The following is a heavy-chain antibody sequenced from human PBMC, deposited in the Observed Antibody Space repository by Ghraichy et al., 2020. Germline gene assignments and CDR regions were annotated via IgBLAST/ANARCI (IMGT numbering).Heavy chain of an antibody. CDR2: INPYNGHT. J-gene: IGHJ4*02. Sequence: ASVKVSCKAFGYTFTTSGLSWVQQAPGQGLEWVGWINPYNGHTNYAENLQDRVTLTTETSTSTAYMELTNLRSDDTAVYYCARDPGQSSGWNGFDYWGQGTPVTVSS. D-gene: IGHD6-19*01. V-gene: IGHV1-18*01. CDR1: GYTFTTSG. CDR3: ARDPGQSSGWNGFDY.